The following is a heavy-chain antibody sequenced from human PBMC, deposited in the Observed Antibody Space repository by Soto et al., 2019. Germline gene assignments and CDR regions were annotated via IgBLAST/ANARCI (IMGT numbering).Heavy chain of an antibody. V-gene: IGHV3-30-3*01. CDR1: GFTFSRYV. Sequence: PGGSLRLSCAASGFTFSRYVMHWVRQAPGKGLEWVAVISYDGSNEYYPVSVKGRFTISRDNSKNTLSVEMNSLRAEDTAVYYCARDGFGMDVWGQGTTVTVSS. J-gene: IGHJ6*02. CDR2: ISYDGSNE. CDR3: ARDGFGMDV.